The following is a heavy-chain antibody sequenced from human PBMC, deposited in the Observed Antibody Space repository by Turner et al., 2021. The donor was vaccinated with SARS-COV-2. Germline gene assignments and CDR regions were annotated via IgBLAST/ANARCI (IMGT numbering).Heavy chain of an antibody. D-gene: IGHD2-21*02. V-gene: IGHV1-24*01. CDR1: GYTLIELS. CDR2: FDPEDGET. Sequence: QVQLVQSGAEVKKPGASVKVSCQVSGYTLIELSMHWVRQAPGKGLEWMGGFDPEDGETIYAQKFQGRVTMTEDTSTDTAYMELSSLRSEDTAVYYCATGYAYCGGDCSIDYWGQGTLVTVSS. CDR3: ATGYAYCGGDCSIDY. J-gene: IGHJ4*02.